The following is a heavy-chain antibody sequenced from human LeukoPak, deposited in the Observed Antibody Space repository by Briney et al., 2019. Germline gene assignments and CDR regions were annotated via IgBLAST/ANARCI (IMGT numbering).Heavy chain of an antibody. CDR3: GRGCEYLSNTRCHSHRCVY. V-gene: IGHV4-34*01. D-gene: IGHD2-2*01. CDR1: GGSFSGYY. CDR2: INHSGST. J-gene: IGHJ4*02. Sequence: SETLSLTCAVYGGSFSGYYWSWIRQPPGKWLEWIGEINHSGSTNYNPSLKSRVTISVDTSKNQFSLKLSSVTAADTAWYFCGRGCEYLSNTRCHSHRCVYWGERTLFTVSS.